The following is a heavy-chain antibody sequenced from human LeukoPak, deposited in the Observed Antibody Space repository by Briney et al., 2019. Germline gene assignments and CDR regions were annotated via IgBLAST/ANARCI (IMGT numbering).Heavy chain of an antibody. CDR2: IYYSGST. J-gene: IGHJ4*02. CDR3: ARVVVGATCFDY. CDR1: GGSISSGGYY. V-gene: IGHV4-31*03. Sequence: SETLSLTCTVSGGSISSGGYYWSWIRQHPGKGLEWIGYIYYSGSTYYNPSLKSRVTISVDTSKNQFSLKLSSVTAADTAVYYCARVVVGATCFDYWGQGTLVTVSS. D-gene: IGHD1-26*01.